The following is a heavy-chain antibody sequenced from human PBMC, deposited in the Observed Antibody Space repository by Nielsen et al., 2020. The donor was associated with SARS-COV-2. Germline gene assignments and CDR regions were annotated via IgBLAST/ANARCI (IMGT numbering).Heavy chain of an antibody. Sequence: LSLTCAASGFTFSSYAMHWVRQAPGKGLEWVAVISYDGSNKYYADSVKGRFTISRDNSKNTLYLQMNSLRAEDTAVYYCARDYYDSSGYSGTRSGYYYYGMDVWGQGTTVTVSS. CDR2: ISYDGSNK. V-gene: IGHV3-30*04. CDR1: GFTFSSYA. J-gene: IGHJ6*02. CDR3: ARDYYDSSGYSGTRSGYYYYGMDV. D-gene: IGHD3-22*01.